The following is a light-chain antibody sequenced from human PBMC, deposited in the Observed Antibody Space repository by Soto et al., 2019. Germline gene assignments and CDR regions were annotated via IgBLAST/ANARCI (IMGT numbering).Light chain of an antibody. CDR2: EVN. CDR1: SSDIGGYNF. V-gene: IGLV2-8*01. J-gene: IGLJ3*02. CDR3: SSYAGTNNLGV. Sequence: QSALTQPPSASWSPGQSVTISCTGTSSDIGGYNFVSWYQQHPGKAPKLIIYEVNKRPSGVPDRFSGSKSGNTASLTVSGLQADDEGDYYCSSYAGTNNLGVFGGGTKVTVL.